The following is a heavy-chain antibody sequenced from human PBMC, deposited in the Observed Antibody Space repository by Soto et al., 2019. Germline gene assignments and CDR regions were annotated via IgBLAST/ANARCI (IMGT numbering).Heavy chain of an antibody. J-gene: IGHJ4*02. CDR3: ARYEYDRFDY. V-gene: IGHV4-59*01. CDR2: IYYSGST. Sequence: SETLSLTCTVSGGSISSYYWSWIRQPPGKGLEWIGYIYYSGSTNYNPSLKSRVTISVDTSKNQFSLKLSYVTAADTAVYYCARYEYDRFDYWGQGNLVTVSS. CDR1: GGSISSYY. D-gene: IGHD3-22*01.